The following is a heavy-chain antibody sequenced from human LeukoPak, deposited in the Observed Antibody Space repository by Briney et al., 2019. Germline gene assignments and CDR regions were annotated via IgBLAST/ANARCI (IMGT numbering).Heavy chain of an antibody. CDR2: VKSKTDAGTT. CDR1: GFTFSNAW. V-gene: IGHV3-15*01. Sequence: GGSLRLSCAASGFTFSNAWMSWVRQAPRKGLERVGRVKSKTDAGTTDYAAPVKGRFTISRDDSKNTLYLQMNSLKTEDTAVYYCTTDFLGPHDYGAFWGRGTLVTVSS. J-gene: IGHJ2*01. D-gene: IGHD4-17*01. CDR3: TTDFLGPHDYGAF.